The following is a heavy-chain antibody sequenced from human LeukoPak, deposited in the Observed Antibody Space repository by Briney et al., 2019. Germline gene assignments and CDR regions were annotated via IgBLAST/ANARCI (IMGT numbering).Heavy chain of an antibody. J-gene: IGHJ4*02. CDR2: IYYSGST. D-gene: IGHD4-11*01. Sequence: SETLSLTCTVSGGSISSGGYYWSWIRQHPGTGLEWIGYIYYSGSTYYNPSLKSRVTISVDTSKNQFSLKLSSVTAADTAVYYCARGPAVTFFDYWGQGTLVTVSS. CDR3: ARGPAVTFFDY. CDR1: GGSISSGGYY. V-gene: IGHV4-31*03.